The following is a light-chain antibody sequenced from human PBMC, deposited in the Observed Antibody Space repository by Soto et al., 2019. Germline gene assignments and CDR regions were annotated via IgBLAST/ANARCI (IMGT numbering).Light chain of an antibody. CDR3: SSYAGSNIHYV. J-gene: IGLJ1*01. V-gene: IGLV2-8*01. Sequence: QSVLTQPPSASGSPGQSVTISCTGTSSDVGGYNYVSWYQQHPGKAPKLIIYEVSKRPSGVPGRFSGSKSGSTASLTVSGLQAEDEADYYCSSYAGSNIHYVFGTGTKVTVL. CDR2: EVS. CDR1: SSDVGGYNY.